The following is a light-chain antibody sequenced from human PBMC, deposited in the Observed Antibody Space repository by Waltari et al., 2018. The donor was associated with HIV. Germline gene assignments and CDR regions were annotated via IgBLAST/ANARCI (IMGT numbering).Light chain of an antibody. CDR3: CSYAGSTTWL. CDR1: SSDVGSYTL. J-gene: IGLJ3*02. V-gene: IGLV2-23*01. CDR2: EDE. Sequence: SALPQPASVSGSPGQAITVSCTGSSSDVGSYTLFSWYQQHPGKAPKLMIYEDEKRPSGVSNRFSGSKSGNTASLTISGLQAEDEADYYCCSYAGSTTWLFGGGTKLTVL.